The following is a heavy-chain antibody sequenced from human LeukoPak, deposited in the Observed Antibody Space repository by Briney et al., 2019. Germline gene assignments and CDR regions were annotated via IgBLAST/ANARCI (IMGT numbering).Heavy chain of an antibody. CDR1: GGSISSYY. J-gene: IGHJ4*02. CDR3: ARDSGWRLSFDY. CDR2: IYYSGST. Sequence: PSETLSLTCTVSGGSISSYYWSWIRQPPGKGLEWIGYIYYSGSTNYNPSLKSRVTMTRDTSTSTVYMELSSLRSEDTAVYYCARDSGWRLSFDYWGQGTLVTVSS. D-gene: IGHD6-19*01. V-gene: IGHV4-59*01.